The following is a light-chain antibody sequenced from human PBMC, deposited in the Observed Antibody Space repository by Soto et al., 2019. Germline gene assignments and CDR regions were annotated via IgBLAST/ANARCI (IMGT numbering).Light chain of an antibody. CDR2: ETS. CDR1: QSVRYSH. V-gene: IGKV3-20*01. Sequence: EIVLTQSPGTLSLSPGERATLSCLASQSVRYSHLAWYQQKPGQAPSHLISETSSMATDNPDRFRGSGSGTEVDLAISRVEPEDVAMYFCQQYGSSPGTFGQGTKVEI. J-gene: IGKJ1*01. CDR3: QQYGSSPGT.